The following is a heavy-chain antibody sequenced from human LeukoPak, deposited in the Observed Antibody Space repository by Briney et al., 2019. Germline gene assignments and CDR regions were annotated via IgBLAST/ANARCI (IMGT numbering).Heavy chain of an antibody. V-gene: IGHV4-34*01. Sequence: SETLSLTCAVYGGSFSGYYWSWIRQPPGKGLEWIGEINHSGSTNYNPSLKSRVTISVDTSKNQFSLKLSSVTAADMAVYYCARRVAYYDILTGPRWFDPWGQGTLVTVST. J-gene: IGHJ5*02. CDR3: ARRVAYYDILTGPRWFDP. CDR2: INHSGST. D-gene: IGHD3-9*01. CDR1: GGSFSGYY.